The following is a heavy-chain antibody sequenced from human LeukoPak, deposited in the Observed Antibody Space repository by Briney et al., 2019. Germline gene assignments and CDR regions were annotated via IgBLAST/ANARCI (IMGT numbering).Heavy chain of an antibody. CDR1: GFTFSDFY. Sequence: GGSLRLSCAASGFTFSDFYMNWIRQAPGKGLEWISFISSSSSHTNYADSVKGRFTISRDNAKNSLYLQMSSLRAEDTAVYYCAKVATEAFYFDFWGQGTLVTVSS. J-gene: IGHJ4*02. CDR2: ISSSSSHT. CDR3: AKVATEAFYFDF. V-gene: IGHV3-11*06. D-gene: IGHD5-12*01.